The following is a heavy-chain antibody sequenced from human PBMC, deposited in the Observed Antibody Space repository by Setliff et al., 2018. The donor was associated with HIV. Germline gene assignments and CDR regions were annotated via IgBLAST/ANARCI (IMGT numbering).Heavy chain of an antibody. Sequence: ASVKVSCKASGYSFTDYYIHWVRQAPGQGLEWMGRIDPNNGGTNYVQRFRGRVTMTRDTSINTAYMELSSLRSDDTAVYYCARTTPLAGSDMDLWGKGTLVTVSS. CDR1: GYSFTDYY. CDR3: ARTTPLAGSDMDL. V-gene: IGHV1-2*06. CDR2: IDPNNGGT. J-gene: IGHJ5*02. D-gene: IGHD3-10*01.